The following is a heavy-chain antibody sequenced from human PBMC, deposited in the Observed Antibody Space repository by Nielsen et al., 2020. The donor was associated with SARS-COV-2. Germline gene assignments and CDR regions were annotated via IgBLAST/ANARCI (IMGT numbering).Heavy chain of an antibody. V-gene: IGHV5-51*03. J-gene: IGHJ4*02. CDR3: ARHQYYYDSSFDY. Sequence: GGSLRLSCKGSGYSFTSYWIGWVRQVPGKGLEWMGIIYPGDSDTRYSPSFQGQVTISADKSISTAYLQWSSLKASDTAMYYCARHQYYYDSSFDYWGQGTLVTVSS. CDR1: GYSFTSYW. CDR2: IYPGDSDT. D-gene: IGHD3-22*01.